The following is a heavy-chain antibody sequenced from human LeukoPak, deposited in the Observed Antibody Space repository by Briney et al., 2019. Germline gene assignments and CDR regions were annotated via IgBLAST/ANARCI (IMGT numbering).Heavy chain of an antibody. CDR3: VRTYDFWSGYPRYFDY. Sequence: TQTLSLTCTVSGGSISSGDYYWSWIRQPPGKGLEWIGYIYYSGSTYYNPSLKSRVTISVDTSKNQFSLKLSSVTAADTAVYYCVRTYDFWSGYPRYFDYWGQGTLVTVSS. CDR2: IYYSGST. D-gene: IGHD3-3*01. V-gene: IGHV4-30-4*08. J-gene: IGHJ4*02. CDR1: GGSISSGDYY.